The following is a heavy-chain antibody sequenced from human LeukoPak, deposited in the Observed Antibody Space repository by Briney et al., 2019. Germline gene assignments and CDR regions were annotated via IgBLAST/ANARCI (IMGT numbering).Heavy chain of an antibody. Sequence: GGSLRLSCAPSRFTVSSNYMSWVRQAPGEGLEWVSVIYSGGSTYYADSVKGRFTISRDNSKNTLYLQMNSLRAEDTAVYYCARGRGDYWGQGTLVTVSS. J-gene: IGHJ4*02. CDR3: ARGRGDY. CDR2: IYSGGST. CDR1: RFTVSSNY. V-gene: IGHV3-66*01. D-gene: IGHD3-10*01.